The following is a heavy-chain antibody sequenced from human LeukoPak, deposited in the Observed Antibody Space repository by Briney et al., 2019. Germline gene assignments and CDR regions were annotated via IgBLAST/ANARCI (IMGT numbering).Heavy chain of an antibody. CDR2: ISSSSSTI. CDR3: ARQAIDFYYYMDV. J-gene: IGHJ6*03. Sequence: TGGSLRLSCAASGFTFSSYSMNWVRQAPGKGLEWVSYISSSSSTIYYADSVKGRLTISRDNAKNSLYLQMNSLRAEDTAVYYCARQAIDFYYYMDVWGKGTTVTVSS. V-gene: IGHV3-48*01. D-gene: IGHD2-15*01. CDR1: GFTFSSYS.